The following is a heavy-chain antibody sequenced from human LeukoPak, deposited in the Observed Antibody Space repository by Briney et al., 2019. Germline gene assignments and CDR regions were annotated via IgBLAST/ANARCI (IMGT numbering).Heavy chain of an antibody. CDR1: GGSFSGYY. Sequence: PSETLSLTCAVCGGSFSGYYWSLIRQPPGKGLEWIGEINHSGSTNYNPSLKSRVTISVDTSKNQFSLKLSSVTAADTAVYYCARGQSIQLWLRIHFDYWGQGTLVTVSS. V-gene: IGHV4-34*01. CDR3: ARGQSIQLWLRIHFDY. CDR2: INHSGST. D-gene: IGHD5-18*01. J-gene: IGHJ4*02.